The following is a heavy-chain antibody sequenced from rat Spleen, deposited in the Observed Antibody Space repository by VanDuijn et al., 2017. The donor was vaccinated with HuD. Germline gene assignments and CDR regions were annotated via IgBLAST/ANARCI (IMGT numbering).Heavy chain of an antibody. J-gene: IGHJ2*01. Sequence: QVQLRESGPGLVQPSQTLSLTCTVSGFSIVNYHVHWVRQPPGKGLEWMGTMWNDGDTSYNSAIKSRLSISRDTSKSQVFLKMNSLQTEDTAMYFCARNRGLPLDWGQGVMVTVSS. D-gene: IGHD3-5*01. CDR1: GFSIVNYH. CDR2: MWNDGDT. CDR3: ARNRGLPLD. V-gene: IGHV2-32*01.